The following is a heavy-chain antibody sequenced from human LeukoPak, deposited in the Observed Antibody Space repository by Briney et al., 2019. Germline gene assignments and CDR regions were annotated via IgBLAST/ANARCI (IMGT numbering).Heavy chain of an antibody. D-gene: IGHD5-12*01. V-gene: IGHV6-1*01. Sequence: PSQTLSLTCAISGDSVSSNSAAWNWIRQSPSRGLEWLGRTYYRSKWYNDYAVSVKSRITINTDTSKNQFSLQPNSVTPEDTAVYYCARGDMGVATIGWVYWFDPWGQGTLVTVSS. J-gene: IGHJ5*02. CDR3: ARGDMGVATIGWVYWFDP. CDR1: GDSVSSNSAA. CDR2: TYYRSKWYN.